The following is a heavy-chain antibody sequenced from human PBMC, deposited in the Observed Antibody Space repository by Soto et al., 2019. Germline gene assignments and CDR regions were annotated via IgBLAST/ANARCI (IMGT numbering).Heavy chain of an antibody. CDR1: GGSVSSGGYY. Sequence: QVQLQESGPGLVKPSETLSLTCTVSGGSVSSGGYYWTWIRQPPGKGLEWIGYIYYSGSTNYNPSLKGRVTTSVDTSKNQFSLKLSSVTSADTAVYYCARTGYTSSWSIDYWGQGTLVTVSS. D-gene: IGHD6-13*01. CDR2: IYYSGST. J-gene: IGHJ4*02. CDR3: ARTGYTSSWSIDY. V-gene: IGHV4-61*08.